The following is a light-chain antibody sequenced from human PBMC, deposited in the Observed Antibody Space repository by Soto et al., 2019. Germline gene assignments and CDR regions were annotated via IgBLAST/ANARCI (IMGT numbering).Light chain of an antibody. CDR2: KAS. Sequence: DIQMTQSPSTLSASAGDRVTITCRASQNIDTSLAWYQQKPGKAPNVLIYKASSLQTGVPSRFSGSGSGTEFTLTISSLQPDDFATYYCQQYKSYPVTFGGGTKVEIK. CDR3: QQYKSYPVT. V-gene: IGKV1-5*03. J-gene: IGKJ4*01. CDR1: QNIDTS.